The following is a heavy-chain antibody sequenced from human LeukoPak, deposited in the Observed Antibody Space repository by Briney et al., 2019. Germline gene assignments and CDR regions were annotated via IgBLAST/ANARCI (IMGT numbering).Heavy chain of an antibody. CDR2: IKEDGSDK. D-gene: IGHD2/OR15-2a*01. CDR3: ATVSTLAFDY. CDR1: GFTFSNYW. Sequence: GGSLRLSCAASGFTFSNYWMTWVRQAPGKGLEWVANIKEDGSDKSYVDSVKGRFTISRDNAKNSLYPQMNSLRAEDTAVYYCATVSTLAFDYWGRGTLVTVSS. J-gene: IGHJ4*02. V-gene: IGHV3-7*05.